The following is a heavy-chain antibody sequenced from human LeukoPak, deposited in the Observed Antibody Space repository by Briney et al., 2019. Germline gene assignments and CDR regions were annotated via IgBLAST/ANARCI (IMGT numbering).Heavy chain of an antibody. Sequence: GESLKISCKGSAYTFSTSWIAWVRQMPGKGLEWMGIIFPLDSDTRYSPSLQGQVTISVDKSISTAYLQWSSLKTSDTAIYYCATVGTTGTRWFDPWGQGTLVTVSS. CDR2: IFPLDSDT. J-gene: IGHJ5*02. CDR3: ATVGTTGTRWFDP. V-gene: IGHV5-51*01. D-gene: IGHD1-1*01. CDR1: AYTFSTSW.